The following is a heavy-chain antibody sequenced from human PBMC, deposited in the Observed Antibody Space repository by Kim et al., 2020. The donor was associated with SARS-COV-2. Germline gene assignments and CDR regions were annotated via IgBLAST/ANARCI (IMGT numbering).Heavy chain of an antibody. Sequence: ASVKVSCKASGYTFTGYYMHWVRQAPGQGLEWMGWINPNSGGTNYAQKFQGRVTMTRDTSISTAYMELSRLRSDDTAVYYCAKVRGSGYYGDWFDPWGQGTLVTVSS. CDR1: GYTFTGYY. V-gene: IGHV1-2*02. CDR3: AKVRGSGYYGDWFDP. D-gene: IGHD3-22*01. CDR2: INPNSGGT. J-gene: IGHJ5*02.